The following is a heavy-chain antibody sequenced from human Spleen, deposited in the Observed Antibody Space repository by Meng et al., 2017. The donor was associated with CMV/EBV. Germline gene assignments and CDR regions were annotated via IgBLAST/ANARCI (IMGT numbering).Heavy chain of an antibody. CDR2: INHSGST. CDR3: ARGLSGWGYCSSTSCLNWFDP. D-gene: IGHD2-2*01. J-gene: IGHJ5*02. V-gene: IGHV4-34*01. Sequence: QVPVRLVVHRLVKPSESLSLTCDVYGGHFSGYYWSWIRQPPGKGLEWIGKINHSGSTNYNPSLKSRVTISVDTSKNQFSLKLSSVTAADTAVYYCARGLSGWGYCSSTSCLNWFDPWGQGTLVTVSS. CDR1: GGHFSGYY.